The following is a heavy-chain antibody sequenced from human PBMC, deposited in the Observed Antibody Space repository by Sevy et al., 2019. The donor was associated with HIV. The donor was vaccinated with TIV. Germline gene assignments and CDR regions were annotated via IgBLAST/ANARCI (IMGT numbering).Heavy chain of an antibody. CDR2: ISGSGGST. V-gene: IGHV3-23*01. J-gene: IGHJ4*02. CDR3: ARDAFPYQLLSPFDY. Sequence: GGSLRLSCAASGFTFSSYAMSWVRQAPGKGLEWVSAISGSGGSTYYAHSVKGRFTISRDNSKNTLYLQMNSLRAEDTAVYYCARDAFPYQLLSPFDYWGQGTLVTVSS. CDR1: GFTFSSYA. D-gene: IGHD2-2*01.